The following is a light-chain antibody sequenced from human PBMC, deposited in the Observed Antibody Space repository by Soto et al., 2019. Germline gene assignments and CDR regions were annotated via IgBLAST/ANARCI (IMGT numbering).Light chain of an antibody. V-gene: IGKV4-1*01. CDR1: QSVLYSSNNKNY. CDR2: WAT. CDR3: HQYFRSPLT. Sequence: DIVMTESPDSLALSLVEIATINFKSSQSVLYSSNNKNYLAWYQQRPGHSPTLLLYWATTRESGVPDRFSGSGSGTDFTLTVSGLQAEDVAIYYCHQYFRSPLTFGGGTKVDIK. J-gene: IGKJ4*01.